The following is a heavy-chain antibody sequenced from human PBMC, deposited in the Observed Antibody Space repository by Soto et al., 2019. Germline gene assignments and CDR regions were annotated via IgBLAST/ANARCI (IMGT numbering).Heavy chain of an antibody. CDR2: IATYNTNR. D-gene: IGHD3-10*01. J-gene: IGHJ5*02. Sequence: ASVKVSCKTSGDTFTNFGLSWVRQAPGQGLEWMGWIATYNTNRNYAQKFQGRLTLTTDTSTSTAYMALKSLGYDDTAVYYCARVLRGVVNWFDPWGQGTLVTVSS. V-gene: IGHV1-18*01. CDR3: ARVLRGVVNWFDP. CDR1: GDTFTNFG.